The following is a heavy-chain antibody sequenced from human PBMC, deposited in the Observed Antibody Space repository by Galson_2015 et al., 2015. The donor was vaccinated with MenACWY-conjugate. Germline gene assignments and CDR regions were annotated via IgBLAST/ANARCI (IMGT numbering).Heavy chain of an antibody. J-gene: IGHJ4*02. Sequence: QSGAEVKKPGQSLKISCKASGYSFTNYYIAWVRQMPGKGLEWMGIIYSGDSDTRYSPSFQGQVTISADKSISTAYLQWTSLKASDTAMYYCARRSGGQIDHWGQGSQVTVSS. CDR1: GYSFTNYY. CDR3: ARRSGGQIDH. CDR2: IYSGDSDT. D-gene: IGHD4-23*01. V-gene: IGHV5-51*01.